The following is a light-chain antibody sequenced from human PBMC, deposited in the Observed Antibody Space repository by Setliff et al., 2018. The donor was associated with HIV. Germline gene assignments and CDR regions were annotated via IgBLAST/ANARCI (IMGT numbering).Light chain of an antibody. CDR1: STAIADYNY. CDR3: CSNAARPTFYV. CDR2: DVN. Sequence: QSVLTQPASVSGSPGQSITISCTATTSTAIADYNYLSWYQQHPGKAPKLLIFDVNSRPSGVSSRFYGSRSGNTASLTISDLQPEDEADYYYCSNAARPTFYVFGSGTKVTVL. V-gene: IGLV2-14*03. J-gene: IGLJ1*01.